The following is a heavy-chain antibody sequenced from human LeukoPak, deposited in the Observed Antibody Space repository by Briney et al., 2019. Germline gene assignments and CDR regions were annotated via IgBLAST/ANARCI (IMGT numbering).Heavy chain of an antibody. Sequence: GGSLRLSCAASGFTFSSYSMNWVRQAPGKGLEWVSFISSSSSTIYYADSVKGRFTISRDNSKNTLYLQMNSLRAEDTALYYCAKDAGYSSGWDFDYWGQGTLVTVSS. D-gene: IGHD6-19*01. V-gene: IGHV3-48*01. CDR3: AKDAGYSSGWDFDY. CDR2: ISSSSSTI. CDR1: GFTFSSYS. J-gene: IGHJ4*02.